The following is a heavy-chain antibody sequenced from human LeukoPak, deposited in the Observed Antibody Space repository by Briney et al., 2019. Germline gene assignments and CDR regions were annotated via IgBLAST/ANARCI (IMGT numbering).Heavy chain of an antibody. J-gene: IGHJ4*02. V-gene: IGHV3-30-3*01. CDR1: GFTFRDFS. Sequence: GGSLRLSCAASGFTFRDFSMHWVRQAPGKGLEWVAVISYDGSNKYYADSVKGRFTISRDNSKNTLYLQMNSLRAEDTAVYYCARSPDSSGPPFDYWGQGTLVTVSS. D-gene: IGHD3-22*01. CDR3: ARSPDSSGPPFDY. CDR2: ISYDGSNK.